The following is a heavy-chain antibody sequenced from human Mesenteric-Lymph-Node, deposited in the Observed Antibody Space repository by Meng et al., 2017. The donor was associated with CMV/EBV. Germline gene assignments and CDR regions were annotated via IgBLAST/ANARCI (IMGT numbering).Heavy chain of an antibody. D-gene: IGHD2-2*01. CDR1: GFTFSSYR. CDR2: IWYDGSNK. J-gene: IGHJ4*02. Sequence: GESLKIFCAASGFTFSSYRMHWVRQAPGKGLEWVAVIWYDGSNKYYIDSVKGRFTISRDTSKNTLYLQMNSLRAEDTAVYYCAKSGCTSSSCYDYFDYWGQGTLVTVSS. V-gene: IGHV3-33*06. CDR3: AKSGCTSSSCYDYFDY.